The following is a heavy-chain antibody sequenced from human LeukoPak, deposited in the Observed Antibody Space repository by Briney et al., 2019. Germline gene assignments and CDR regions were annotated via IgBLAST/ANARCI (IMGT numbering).Heavy chain of an antibody. CDR3: ARQRISYYYYGMDV. Sequence: PSETLSLTCTISGGSISSYYWSWIRQPPGKGLEWIGYIYYSGSTNYNPSLKSRVTISVDTSKNQFSLKLSSVTAADTAVYYCARQRISYYYYGMDVWGQGTTVTVSS. D-gene: IGHD2-15*01. CDR1: GGSISSYY. V-gene: IGHV4-59*08. J-gene: IGHJ6*02. CDR2: IYYSGST.